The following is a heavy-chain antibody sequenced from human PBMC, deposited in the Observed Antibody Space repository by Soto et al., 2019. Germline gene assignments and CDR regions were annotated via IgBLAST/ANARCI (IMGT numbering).Heavy chain of an antibody. CDR1: GFTFSSYG. J-gene: IGHJ4*02. CDR3: ASFTIHQLWAPYFDY. Sequence: GGSLRLSCAASGFTFSSYGMSWVRQAPGKGLEWVANIKQDGSEKYYVDSVKGRFTISRDNSKNSLYLQMNSLRAEDTAVDSCASFTIHQLWAPYFDYWGQGTLVTVSS. D-gene: IGHD5-18*01. V-gene: IGHV3-7*03. CDR2: IKQDGSEK.